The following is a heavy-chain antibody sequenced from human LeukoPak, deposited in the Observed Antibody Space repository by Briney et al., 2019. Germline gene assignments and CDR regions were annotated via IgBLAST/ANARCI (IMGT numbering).Heavy chain of an antibody. CDR3: AKAPSYQLLYFDY. Sequence: GGSLRLSCAASGFTFSSYAMSWVRQARGKGLEWVSAISGSGGSTYYADSVKGRFTISRDNSKNTLYLQMNSLRAEDTAVYYCAKAPSYQLLYFDYWGQGTLVTVSS. D-gene: IGHD2-2*01. J-gene: IGHJ4*02. CDR2: ISGSGGST. V-gene: IGHV3-23*01. CDR1: GFTFSSYA.